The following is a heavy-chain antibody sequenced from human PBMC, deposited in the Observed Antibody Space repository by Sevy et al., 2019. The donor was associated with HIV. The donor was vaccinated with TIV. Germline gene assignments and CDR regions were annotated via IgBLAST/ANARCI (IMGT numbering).Heavy chain of an antibody. CDR3: AINSDYGMDA. V-gene: IGHV3-7*01. CDR2: INQNGTEI. D-gene: IGHD4-4*01. J-gene: IGHJ6*02. CDR1: GFTFRNYW. Sequence: GGSLRLSCVVSGFTFRNYWMSWVRQAPGKGLEWVANINQNGTEIYSVDSVKGRFTFSRDNTKNSVYLQMNSLRAEDTAMYYCAINSDYGMDAWGQGTTVTVSS.